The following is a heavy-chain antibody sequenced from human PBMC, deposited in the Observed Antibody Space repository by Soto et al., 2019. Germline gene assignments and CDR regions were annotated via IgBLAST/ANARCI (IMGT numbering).Heavy chain of an antibody. Sequence: SETLSLTCTVSGGSISSGDYYWSWIRQPPGKGLEWIGYIYYSGSTYYNPSLKSRVTISVDTSKNQFSLKLSSVTAADTAVYYCARSYKLGYCSGGSCYSSPNWFDPWGQGTLVTVSS. V-gene: IGHV4-30-4*01. J-gene: IGHJ5*02. CDR2: IYYSGST. D-gene: IGHD2-15*01. CDR1: GGSISSGDYY. CDR3: ARSYKLGYCSGGSCYSSPNWFDP.